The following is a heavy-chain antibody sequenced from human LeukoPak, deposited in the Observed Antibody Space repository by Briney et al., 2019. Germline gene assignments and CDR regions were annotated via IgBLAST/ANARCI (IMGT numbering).Heavy chain of an antibody. CDR3: ARESMYYDFWSGYYKGYYYYMDV. J-gene: IGHJ6*03. Sequence: ASVKVSCKISGYTLTELSMHWVRQAPGKGLEWMGGFDPEDGETIYAQKFQGRVTMTEDTSTDTAYMELSSLRSEDTAVYYCARESMYYDFWSGYYKGYYYYMDVWGKGTTVTVSS. D-gene: IGHD3-3*01. CDR2: FDPEDGET. CDR1: GYTLTELS. V-gene: IGHV1-24*01.